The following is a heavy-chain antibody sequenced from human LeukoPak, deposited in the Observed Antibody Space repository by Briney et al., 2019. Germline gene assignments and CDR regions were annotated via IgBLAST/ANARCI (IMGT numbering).Heavy chain of an antibody. CDR1: GDSVSSNSAA. V-gene: IGHV6-1*01. CDR2: TYYRPKWYN. CDR3: ARLLTRAIYSGYDSLYYYGMDV. J-gene: IGHJ6*02. Sequence: SQTLSLTCAISGDSVSSNSAAWNWIRQSPSRGLEWLGRTYYRPKWYNDYAVSVESRITINPDTSKNQFSLQLNSVTPEDTAVYYCARLLTRAIYSGYDSLYYYGMDVWGQGTTVTVSS. D-gene: IGHD5-12*01.